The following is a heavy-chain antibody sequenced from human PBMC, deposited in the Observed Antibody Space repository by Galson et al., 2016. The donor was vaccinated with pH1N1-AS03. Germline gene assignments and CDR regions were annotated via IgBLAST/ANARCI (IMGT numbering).Heavy chain of an antibody. D-gene: IGHD3-9*01. J-gene: IGHJ5*02. CDR1: GYTFTNYD. V-gene: IGHV1-8*01. CDR3: ARAPTKYYGILTGYYRVWFDP. Sequence: SVKVSCKASGYTFTNYDINWVRQAPGQGLEWMGWMNPDTGNAGYAEKFQGRVTMTRNTSISTAYMELSSLRSEDTAVYYCARAPTKYYGILTGYYRVWFDPWGQGTLVAVSS. CDR2: MNPDTGNA.